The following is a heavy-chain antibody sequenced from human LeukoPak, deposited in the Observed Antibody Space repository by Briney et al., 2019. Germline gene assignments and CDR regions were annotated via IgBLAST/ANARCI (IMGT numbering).Heavy chain of an antibody. CDR3: AKDLYPRTANDWTGKDY. J-gene: IGHJ4*02. V-gene: IGHV3-43*01. D-gene: IGHD5-18*01. CDR1: GFTFDDYT. Sequence: GGSLRLSCAASGFTFDDYTMHWVRQAPGKGLEWVSLISWDGGSTYYADSVKGRFTISRDNSKNSLYLQMNSLRTEDTALYYCAKDLYPRTANDWTGKDYWGQGTLVTVSS. CDR2: ISWDGGST.